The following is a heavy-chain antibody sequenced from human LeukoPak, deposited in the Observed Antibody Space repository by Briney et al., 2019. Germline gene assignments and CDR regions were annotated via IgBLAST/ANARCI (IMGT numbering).Heavy chain of an antibody. CDR2: ISAYNDNT. Sequence: ASVKVSCKASGYTFTSYGISWVRQSPGQGLEGMGWISAYNDNTNYAQKLHGRVTMTTDTSTSTTYMELGSLRSDDTAVYYCARDRFDCSSTSCPYGDAFDIWGQGTMVTVSS. J-gene: IGHJ3*02. D-gene: IGHD2-2*01. CDR1: GYTFTSYG. V-gene: IGHV1-18*01. CDR3: ARDRFDCSSTSCPYGDAFDI.